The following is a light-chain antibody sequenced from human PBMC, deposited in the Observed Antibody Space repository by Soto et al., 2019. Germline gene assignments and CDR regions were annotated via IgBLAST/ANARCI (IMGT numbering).Light chain of an antibody. Sequence: SALTQPASVSGSPGQSITISCTGTSSDVGGYNYVSWYQQHPGKAPKLMIYDVSNRPSGVSNHFSGSKSGNTASLTISGLQAEDEADYYCSSYTSSSTFYVFGTGTKVTVL. V-gene: IGLV2-14*01. J-gene: IGLJ1*01. CDR2: DVS. CDR1: SSDVGGYNY. CDR3: SSYTSSSTFYV.